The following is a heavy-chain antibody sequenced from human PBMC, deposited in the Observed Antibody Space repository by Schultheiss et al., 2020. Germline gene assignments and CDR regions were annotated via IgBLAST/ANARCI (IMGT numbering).Heavy chain of an antibody. CDR3: ARGLFGVVTLDYYYYGMDV. V-gene: IGHV1-69*06. J-gene: IGHJ6*02. D-gene: IGHD3-3*01. CDR2: IIPIFGTA. CDR1: GGTFSSYA. Sequence: SVKVSCKASGGTFSSYAISWVRQAPGQGLEWMGGIIPIFGTANYAQKFQGRVKITADKSTSTAYMELSSLRSEDTAVYYCARGLFGVVTLDYYYYGMDVWGQGTTVTVAS.